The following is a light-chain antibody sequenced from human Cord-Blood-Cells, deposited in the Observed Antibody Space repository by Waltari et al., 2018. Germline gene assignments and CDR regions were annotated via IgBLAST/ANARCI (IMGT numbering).Light chain of an antibody. J-gene: IGKJ1*01. CDR2: GAS. CDR3: QQYGSSPT. V-gene: IGKV3-20*01. Sequence: EIVLTQSPGTLALSPGESATLSCRASQSVSSSYLAWYQPKPGKAPRLLIYGASSRATGIPDRFSGSGSGTDFTLTISRLEPEEFAVYYCQQYGSSPTFGQGTKVEIK. CDR1: QSVSSSY.